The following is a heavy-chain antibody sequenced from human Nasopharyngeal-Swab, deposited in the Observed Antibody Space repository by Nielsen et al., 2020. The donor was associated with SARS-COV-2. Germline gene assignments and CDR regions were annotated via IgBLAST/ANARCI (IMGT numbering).Heavy chain of an antibody. Sequence: GGPLRLSCAASGFTFSSYAMHRVRQAPGKGLEWVAVISYDGSNKYYADSVKGRFTISRDNSKNTLYLQMNSLRAEDTAVYYCARELWIQDYYYYYGMDVWGQGTTVTVSS. CDR1: GFTFSSYA. J-gene: IGHJ6*02. CDR2: ISYDGSNK. D-gene: IGHD5-18*01. CDR3: ARELWIQDYYYYYGMDV. V-gene: IGHV3-30-3*01.